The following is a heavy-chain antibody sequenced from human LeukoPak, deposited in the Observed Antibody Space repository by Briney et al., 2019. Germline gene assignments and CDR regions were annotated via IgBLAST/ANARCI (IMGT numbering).Heavy chain of an antibody. J-gene: IGHJ5*02. D-gene: IGHD3-16*01. CDR1: GYTFSRHG. V-gene: IGHV3-33*01. CDR2: VWYDGRNR. Sequence: PGGSLRLSCAASGYTFSRHGIHCVRQAPGKGLEWVAVVWYDGRNRDYVDSVKGRFTISKDNSNNVVFLQMDRLRAEDTAVYYCARLWGGNGYSGGSLNLWGQGTLVTVSS. CDR3: ARLWGGNGYSGGSLNL.